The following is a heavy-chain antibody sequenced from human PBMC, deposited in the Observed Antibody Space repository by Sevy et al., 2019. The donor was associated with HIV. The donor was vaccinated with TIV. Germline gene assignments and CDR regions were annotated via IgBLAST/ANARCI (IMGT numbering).Heavy chain of an antibody. CDR1: GFNFHSYA. Sequence: GGSLRLSCAASGFNFHSYAMTWVRQAPGKGLEWVSAFSGSGDTTYFADSVRGRFTVSRDNLKNTVFLQLNSLRVEDTAVYFCAKVVDDFWSGPEVNSFDSWGQGTLVTVSS. CDR2: FSGSGDTT. CDR3: AKVVDDFWSGPEVNSFDS. J-gene: IGHJ5*01. V-gene: IGHV3-23*01. D-gene: IGHD3-3*01.